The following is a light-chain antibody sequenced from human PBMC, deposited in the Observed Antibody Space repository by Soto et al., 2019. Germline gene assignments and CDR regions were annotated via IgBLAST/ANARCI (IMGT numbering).Light chain of an antibody. CDR2: GSF. V-gene: IGKV3-20*01. J-gene: IGKJ5*01. CDR3: QQYGTLIT. CDR1: QSLSSSY. Sequence: EIVLTQSPGTLSLSPGERATLSCRASQSLSSSYLAWYQQKPGQAPRLLIYGSFSRATGIPERFSGSGSGTDFTLTITRLEPEDFAVYFCQQYGTLITVGQGTRLEIK.